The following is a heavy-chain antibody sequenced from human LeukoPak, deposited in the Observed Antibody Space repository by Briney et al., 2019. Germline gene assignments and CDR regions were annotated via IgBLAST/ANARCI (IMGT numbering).Heavy chain of an antibody. V-gene: IGHV4-39*07. CDR2: IYYSGST. D-gene: IGHD2-15*01. J-gene: IGHJ4*02. Sequence: SETLSLTCTVSGGSISSSSYYWGWIRQPPGKGLEWIGSIYYSGSTYYNPSLKSRVTISVDTSKNQFSLKLSSVTAADTAVYYCARGYCSGGSCYMDYWGQGTLVTVSS. CDR1: GGSISSSSYY. CDR3: ARGYCSGGSCYMDY.